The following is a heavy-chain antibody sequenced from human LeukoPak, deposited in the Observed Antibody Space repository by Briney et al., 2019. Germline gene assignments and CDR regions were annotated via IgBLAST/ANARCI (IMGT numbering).Heavy chain of an antibody. CDR2: IKEDGSEK. CDR1: RFSITTYW. J-gene: IGHJ5*02. V-gene: IGHV3-7*01. D-gene: IGHD7-27*01. Sequence: GGSLRLSCAASRFSITTYWMSWVRQAPGKGLEWVANIKEDGSEKYYVDSVKGRFTISRDNAKNSLYLQMNSLRAEDSAVYYCVRDPALGVSWGQGTLVIVSS. CDR3: VRDPALGVS.